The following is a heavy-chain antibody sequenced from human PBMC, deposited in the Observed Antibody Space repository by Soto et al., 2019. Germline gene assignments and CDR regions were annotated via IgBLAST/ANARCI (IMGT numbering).Heavy chain of an antibody. V-gene: IGHV1-2*04. CDR2: INPNSGGT. CDR3: ARGSDIVVVVAADENFDY. CDR1: GYTFTGYY. J-gene: IGHJ4*02. Sequence: QVQRVQSGAEVKKPGASVKVSCKASGYTFTGYYMHWVRQAPGQGLEWMGWINPNSGGTNYAQKFQGWVTMTRDTSISTAYMELSRLRSDDTAVYYCARGSDIVVVVAADENFDYWGQGTLVTVSS. D-gene: IGHD2-15*01.